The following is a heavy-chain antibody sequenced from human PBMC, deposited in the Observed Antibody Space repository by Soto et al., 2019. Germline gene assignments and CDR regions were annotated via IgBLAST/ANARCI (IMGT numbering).Heavy chain of an antibody. CDR2: IVVGSGNT. CDR3: ARDSRERSHNDVLTGYQDY. J-gene: IGHJ4*02. V-gene: IGHV1-58*02. CDR1: GFTFTSSA. D-gene: IGHD3-9*01. Sequence: SVKVSCKASGFTFTSSAMQWVRQARGQRLEWMGWIVVGSGNTNYAQKFQERVTITRDMSTSTAYMELSSLRSEDAAVYYCARDSRERSHNDVLTGYQDYWGQGTLVTVSS.